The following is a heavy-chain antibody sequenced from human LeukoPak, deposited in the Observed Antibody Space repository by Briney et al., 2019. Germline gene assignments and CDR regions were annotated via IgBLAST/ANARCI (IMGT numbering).Heavy chain of an antibody. J-gene: IGHJ4*02. CDR3: AKRDDRGGNLVDL. D-gene: IGHD3-22*01. CDR2: IYYSGST. V-gene: IGHV4-39*02. Sequence: SETLSLTSTVSGGSIRSSSHYWAWIRQPPGKGLEWIGSIYYSGSTYYNPSLENRVTISIDTSKNHFSLKLSSLSAADTSVYYCAKRDDRGGNLVDLWGQGTLVTVS. CDR1: GGSIRSSSHY.